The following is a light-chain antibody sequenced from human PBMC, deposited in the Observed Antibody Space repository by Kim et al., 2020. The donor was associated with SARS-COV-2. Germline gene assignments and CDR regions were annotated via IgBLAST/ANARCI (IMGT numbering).Light chain of an antibody. J-gene: IGLJ1*01. V-gene: IGLV1-40*01. CDR3: QSYDNSLSGYV. CDR1: SSNIGAGYD. CDR2: DKG. Sequence: QGVTISCTGRSSNIGAGYDVHWYQQVPGTAPKLLIYDKGDRPSGVPDRFSGSKSGTSASLAITGLQAEDEADYYCQSYDNSLSGYVFGSGTKVTVL.